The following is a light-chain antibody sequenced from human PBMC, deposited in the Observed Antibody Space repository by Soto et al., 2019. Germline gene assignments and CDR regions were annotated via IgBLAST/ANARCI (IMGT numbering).Light chain of an antibody. V-gene: IGKV1-5*01. CDR1: QSISSW. J-gene: IGKJ5*01. Sequence: DIQMTQSPSTLAASVGDRVTITCRASQSISSWLAWYQQKPGKAPKLLIYDASSLESGVPSRFSGSGSGTEFTLTICSLQPDDFPTYYCQQYNSYMITFGQGTRLDIK. CDR2: DAS. CDR3: QQYNSYMIT.